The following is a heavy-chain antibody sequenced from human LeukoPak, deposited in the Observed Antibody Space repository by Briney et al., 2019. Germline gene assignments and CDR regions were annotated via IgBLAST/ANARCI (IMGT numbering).Heavy chain of an antibody. J-gene: IGHJ6*03. V-gene: IGHV4-59*11. CDR1: GGSISIHY. Sequence: SETLSVTCAVSGGSISIHYWSWVREPPGEGLEWICQNYHSGTTKYNPPLKSRVTITVDTSKNQFSLKLTSVTAADTAVYYCARAYDDDYYYYMDVWGKGTTVTVSS. CDR2: NYHSGTT. CDR3: ARAYDDDYYYYMDV. D-gene: IGHD3-3*01.